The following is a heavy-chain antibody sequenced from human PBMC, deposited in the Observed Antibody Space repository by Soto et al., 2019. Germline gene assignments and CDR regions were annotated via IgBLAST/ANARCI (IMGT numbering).Heavy chain of an antibody. D-gene: IGHD5-18*01. Sequence: GGSLRLSCAASGFTFSIHWMHWVRQAPGKGLVWVSRINGDGTNIGYADSVKGRFTISRDNAKNTLYLQMNSLRVEDTAIYYCAGQYTNGPVDHWGQGTLVTVSS. CDR2: INGDGTNI. J-gene: IGHJ4*02. CDR3: AGQYTNGPVDH. CDR1: GFTFSIHW. V-gene: IGHV3-74*01.